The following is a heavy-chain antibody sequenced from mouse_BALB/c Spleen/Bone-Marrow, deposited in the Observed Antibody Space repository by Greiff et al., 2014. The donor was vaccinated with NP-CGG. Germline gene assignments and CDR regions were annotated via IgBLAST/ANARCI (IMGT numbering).Heavy chain of an antibody. D-gene: IGHD1-1*01. CDR3: ARSYYGSPYFDY. J-gene: IGHJ2*01. CDR2: INPGSGGT. V-gene: IGHV1-54*01. CDR1: GYAFTNYL. Sequence: VQLQQSGAELVRPGTSVKVSCKASGYAFTNYLIEWVKQRPGQGLERIGVINPGSGGTNYNEKFKGKATLTADKSSSTAYMQFSSLTSDDSAVYFCARSYYGSPYFDYWGQGTTLTVSS.